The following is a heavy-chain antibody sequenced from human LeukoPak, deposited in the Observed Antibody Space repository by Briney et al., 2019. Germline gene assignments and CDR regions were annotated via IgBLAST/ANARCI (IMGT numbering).Heavy chain of an antibody. D-gene: IGHD6-6*01. CDR1: GYTLTELS. CDR2: FDPEDSET. J-gene: IGHJ6*03. CDR3: ATGEAARPNRYYYYYYMDV. Sequence: EASVKVSCKVSGYTLTELSMHWVRQAPGKGLEWMGGFDPEDSETIYAQKFQGRVTMTEDTSTDTAYIELSSLRSEDTAVYYCATGEAARPNRYYYYYYMDVWGKGTTVTVSS. V-gene: IGHV1-24*01.